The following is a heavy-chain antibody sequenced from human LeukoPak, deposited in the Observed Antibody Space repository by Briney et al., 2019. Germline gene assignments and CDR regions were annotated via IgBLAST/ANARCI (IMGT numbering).Heavy chain of an antibody. CDR3: ARVGDTAMVRGYYYYYGMDV. CDR1: GGSISSYY. Sequence: SETLSLTCTVSGGSISSYYWSWIRQPAGKGLEWIGRIYTSGSTNYNPSLKSRVTMSVDTSKNQFSPKLSSVTAADTAVYYCARVGDTAMVRGYYYYYGMDVWGQGTTVTVSS. D-gene: IGHD5-18*01. J-gene: IGHJ6*02. CDR2: IYTSGST. V-gene: IGHV4-4*07.